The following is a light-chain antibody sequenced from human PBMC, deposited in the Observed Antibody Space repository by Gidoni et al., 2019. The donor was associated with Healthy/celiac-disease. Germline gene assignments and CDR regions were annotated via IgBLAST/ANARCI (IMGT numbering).Light chain of an antibody. V-gene: IGKV3-15*01. Sequence: EIVMTQSPATLSVSPGERATLSCRASQSVSINLAWYQQKPGQAPRLLIYGASTRATGIPARFSGSVSGTEFTLTISSLQSEDFAVYYCQQYNNWLYTFGQGTKLEIK. CDR3: QQYNNWLYT. CDR1: QSVSIN. CDR2: GAS. J-gene: IGKJ2*01.